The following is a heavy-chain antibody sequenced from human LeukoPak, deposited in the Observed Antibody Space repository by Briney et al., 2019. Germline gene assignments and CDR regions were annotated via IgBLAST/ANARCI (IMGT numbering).Heavy chain of an antibody. Sequence: SETLSLTCAVYGGSFSGYYWSWIRQPPGKGLEWIGEINHSGSTNYNPSLKSRVTISVDTSKNQFSLKLSSVTAADTAVYYCARLSYYYDSSGYYLDYWGQGTLVTVSS. D-gene: IGHD3-22*01. CDR2: INHSGST. V-gene: IGHV4-34*01. J-gene: IGHJ4*02. CDR3: ARLSYYYDSSGYYLDY. CDR1: GGSFSGYY.